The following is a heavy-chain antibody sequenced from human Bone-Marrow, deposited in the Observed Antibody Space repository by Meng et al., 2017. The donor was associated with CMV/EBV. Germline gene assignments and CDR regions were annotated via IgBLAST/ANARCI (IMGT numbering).Heavy chain of an antibody. CDR2: INPSGGST. V-gene: IGHV1-46*01. CDR3: ERPAGTTGTDYGMDV. D-gene: IGHD1-7*01. J-gene: IGHJ6*02. Sequence: ASVKVSCKASGYTFTSYYMHWVRQAPGQGLEWMGIINPSGGSTSYAQKFQGRVTMTRDTSTSTVYMELSSLRSEDTAVYYCERPAGTTGTDYGMDVWGQGTTVTVSS. CDR1: GYTFTSYY.